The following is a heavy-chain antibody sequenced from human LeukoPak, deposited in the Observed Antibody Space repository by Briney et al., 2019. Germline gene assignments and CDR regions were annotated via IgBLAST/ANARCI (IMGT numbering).Heavy chain of an antibody. J-gene: IGHJ4*02. CDR1: GYSISSGYY. D-gene: IGHD6-19*01. CDR3: AREEGWDSSGWEPYYFDY. V-gene: IGHV4-38-2*02. Sequence: SETLSLTCTVSGYSISSGYYWGWIRPPPGKGLEWIGSIYHSVSTYYNPSLKSRVTISVDTSKNQFSLKLSSVTAADTAVYYCAREEGWDSSGWEPYYFDYWGQGTLVTVSS. CDR2: IYHSVST.